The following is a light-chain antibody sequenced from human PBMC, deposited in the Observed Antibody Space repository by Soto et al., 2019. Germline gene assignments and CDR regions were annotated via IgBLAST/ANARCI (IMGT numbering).Light chain of an antibody. J-gene: IGKJ3*01. V-gene: IGKV3-15*01. CDR3: QQYNNWPFT. CDR2: GAS. Sequence: EIVMTQSPATLSVSPGERATLSCRASQSVSSNLAWYQQKPGQAPRLLIYGASTRATGIPGRFSGSGSGTEFPLTISSLQSEDFAVFYCQQYNNWPFTFGPGTKVDIK. CDR1: QSVSSN.